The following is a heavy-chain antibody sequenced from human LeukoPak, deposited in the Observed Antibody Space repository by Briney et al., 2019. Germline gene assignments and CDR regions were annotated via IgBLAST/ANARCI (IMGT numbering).Heavy chain of an antibody. CDR1: GGSISSYY. CDR3: ARFFRALDRNYDFWSGFDQ. J-gene: IGHJ4*02. Sequence: SETLSLTCIVSGGSISSYYWSWIRRPPGKGLEWIGYIYTSGSTNYNPSLKSRVTISVDTSKNQFSLKLSSVTAADTAVYYCARFFRALDRNYDFWSGFDQWGQGTLVTVSS. V-gene: IGHV4-4*09. CDR2: IYTSGST. D-gene: IGHD3-3*01.